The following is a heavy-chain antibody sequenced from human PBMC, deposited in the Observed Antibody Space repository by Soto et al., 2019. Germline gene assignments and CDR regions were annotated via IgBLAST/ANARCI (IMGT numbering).Heavy chain of an antibody. J-gene: IGHJ4*02. CDR2: ISAYNGNT. Sequence: AAVKVSCKAAGDTFTSYGISWVRQAPGQGLEGMGWISAYNGNTNYAQKLQGRGTMTTDTATSTAYMELRSLRSDDTAVYYCARVLSLDDYGDPGPFAYWGQGTLVPVSS. D-gene: IGHD4-17*01. CDR1: GDTFTSYG. V-gene: IGHV1-18*01. CDR3: ARVLSLDDYGDPGPFAY.